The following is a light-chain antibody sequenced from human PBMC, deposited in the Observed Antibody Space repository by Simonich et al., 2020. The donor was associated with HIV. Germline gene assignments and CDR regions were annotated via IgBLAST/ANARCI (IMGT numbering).Light chain of an antibody. V-gene: IGKV3-15*01. Sequence: EIVMTQSPATLSVSPGERPTLSCRASQSVSANLAWYQQKPAQAPRLLIYDASTRATGIPARFSGSGSGTDFTLTIGRLEPEDFAVYYCQQYVSSRTFGQGTKVEIK. CDR1: QSVSAN. J-gene: IGKJ1*01. CDR2: DAS. CDR3: QQYVSSRT.